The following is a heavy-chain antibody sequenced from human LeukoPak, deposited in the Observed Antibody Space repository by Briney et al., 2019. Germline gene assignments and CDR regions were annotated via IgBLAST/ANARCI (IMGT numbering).Heavy chain of an antibody. V-gene: IGHV3-30*02. CDR2: IRYDGSNK. CDR1: GFTFSSYG. D-gene: IGHD3-9*01. J-gene: IGHJ4*02. CDR3: AKDYDILTGLDC. Sequence: PGGSLRLSCAASGFTFSSYGMHWVRQAPGKGLEWVAFIRYDGSNKYYAGSVKGRFTISRDNSKNTLYLQMNSLRAEDTAVYYCAKDYDILTGLDCWGQGTLVTVSS.